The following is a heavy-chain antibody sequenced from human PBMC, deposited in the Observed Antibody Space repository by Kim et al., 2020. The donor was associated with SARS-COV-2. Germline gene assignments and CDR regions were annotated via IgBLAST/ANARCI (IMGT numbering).Heavy chain of an antibody. J-gene: IGHJ4*02. Sequence: GGSLRLSCAVSGFTFTKVRMSWVRQAPGKGLEWVGRIISKIDGETTDYAASVKGRVSISRDEAKNTLYLQMTSLKIDDTAVYYCTTHRVVAGLFDYWGQGTLITVSS. CDR2: IISKIDGETT. CDR3: TTHRVVAGLFDY. CDR1: GFTFTKVR. D-gene: IGHD6-19*01. V-gene: IGHV3-15*01.